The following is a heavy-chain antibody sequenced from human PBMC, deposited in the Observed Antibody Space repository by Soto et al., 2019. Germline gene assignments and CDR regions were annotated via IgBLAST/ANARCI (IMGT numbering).Heavy chain of an antibody. V-gene: IGHV1-69*13. CDR2: IIPLYGTS. D-gene: IGHD4-4*01. J-gene: IGHJ6*02. CDR3: VLGTTVVAVYYYYGMDV. CDR1: GGPFSSHT. Sequence: SVQLSFKAAGGPFSSHTIGWVRQAPGQGLEWMGGIIPLYGTSNYAQNVQDRVTITADESTSTDYMELSSLGSDDSVVYYCVLGTTVVAVYYYYGMDVLGPGTTVTVSS.